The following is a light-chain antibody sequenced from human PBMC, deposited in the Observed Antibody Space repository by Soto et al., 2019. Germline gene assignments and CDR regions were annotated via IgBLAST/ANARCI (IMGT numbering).Light chain of an antibody. J-gene: IGLJ3*02. Sequence: QSVLTQPASVSGSPGQSITISCTGASSDVGNCNCVSWYQQHPGKAPKLMIYEVSNRPSGVSDRFSGSKAGNTASLTISGPQAEDEADYYCAAWDDSLSGWVFGGGTKLTVL. V-gene: IGLV2-14*01. CDR1: SSDVGNCNC. CDR3: AAWDDSLSGWV. CDR2: EVS.